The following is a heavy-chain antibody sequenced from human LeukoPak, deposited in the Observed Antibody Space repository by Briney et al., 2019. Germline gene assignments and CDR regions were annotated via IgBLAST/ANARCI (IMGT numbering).Heavy chain of an antibody. CDR3: ARGRGPFDP. CDR1: GGSFSGYY. J-gene: IGHJ5*02. CDR2: INHSGST. Sequence: KPSETLSLTCAVYGGSFSGYYWSWIRQPPGKGLEWIGEINHSGSTNYNPSLKSRVTISVDTSKNQLSLKLSSVTAADTAVYYCARGRGPFDPWGQGTLVTVSS. D-gene: IGHD3-10*01. V-gene: IGHV4-34*01.